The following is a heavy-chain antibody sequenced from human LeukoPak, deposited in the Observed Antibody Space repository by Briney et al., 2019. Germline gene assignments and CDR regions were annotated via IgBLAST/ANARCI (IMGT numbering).Heavy chain of an antibody. CDR2: INHSEST. J-gene: IGHJ6*02. Sequence: SETLSLTCAVYGGSFSGYYWSWIRQPPGKGLEWIGEINHSESTNYNPSLKSRVTISVDTSKNQFSLKLSSVTAADTAVYCCAHSSYYYYGMDVWGQGTTVTVSS. CDR3: AHSSYYYYGMDV. V-gene: IGHV4-34*01. CDR1: GGSFSGYY.